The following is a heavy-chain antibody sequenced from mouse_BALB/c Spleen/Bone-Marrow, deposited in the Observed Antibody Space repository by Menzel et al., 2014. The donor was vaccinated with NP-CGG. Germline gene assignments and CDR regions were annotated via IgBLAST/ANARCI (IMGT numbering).Heavy chain of an antibody. D-gene: IGHD1-1*01. J-gene: IGHJ1*01. CDR1: GFTFSDHY. V-gene: IGHV5-4*02. CDR2: ISDGGSYT. CDR3: AREYGTSYDYYFDV. Sequence: EVQLVESGGGLVKPGGSLKLSCAASGFTFSDHYMYWVRQTPEKRLEWVATISDGGSYTYYPDSVKGRFTVSRDNAKNNLYLQMSSLKSEDTAMYYCAREYGTSYDYYFDVWGAGTTVTVSS.